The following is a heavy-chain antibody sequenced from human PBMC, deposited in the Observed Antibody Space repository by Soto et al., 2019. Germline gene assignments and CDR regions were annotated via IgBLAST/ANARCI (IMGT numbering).Heavy chain of an antibody. V-gene: IGHV1-3*01. CDR1: GYTFTSYA. D-gene: IGHD5-12*01. J-gene: IGHJ6*04. CDR3: AREGGDIVAKPHYSSGTAV. CDR2: INAGNGNT. Sequence: GASVKVSCKASGYTFTSYAMHWVRQAPGQRLEWMGWINAGNGNTKYSQKFQGRVTITRDTSASTAYMKLSSLRSDDTAVYYCAREGGDIVAKPHYSSGTAVRRNGTTVPVS.